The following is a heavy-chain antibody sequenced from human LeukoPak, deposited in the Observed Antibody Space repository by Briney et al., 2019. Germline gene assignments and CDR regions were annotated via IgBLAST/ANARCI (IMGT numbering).Heavy chain of an antibody. CDR1: GFTVSSNY. Sequence: GGSLRLSCAASGFTVSSNYMSWVRQAPGKGLEWLTFIRHDGSFKEYADSVKGRFIISRDNSKNTLYLQMDSLTSEDTALYSCAKESEEEQLLGEAMFDHWGRGTLLTVSS. V-gene: IGHV3-30*02. D-gene: IGHD1-26*01. J-gene: IGHJ2*01. CDR3: AKESEEEQLLGEAMFDH. CDR2: IRHDGSFK.